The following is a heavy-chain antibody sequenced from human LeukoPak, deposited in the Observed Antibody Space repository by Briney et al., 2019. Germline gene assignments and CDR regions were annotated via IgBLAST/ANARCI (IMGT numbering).Heavy chain of an antibody. CDR2: ISSSGSTI. J-gene: IGHJ6*04. D-gene: IGHD3-10*02. CDR1: GFTFSSYE. Sequence: GGSLRLSCAASGFTFSSYEVHWVRQAPGKGLEWVSYISSSGSTIYYADSVKGRFTISRDNAKNSLYLQMSSLRAEDTAVYYCAELGITMIGGVWGKGTTVTISS. V-gene: IGHV3-48*03. CDR3: AELGITMIGGV.